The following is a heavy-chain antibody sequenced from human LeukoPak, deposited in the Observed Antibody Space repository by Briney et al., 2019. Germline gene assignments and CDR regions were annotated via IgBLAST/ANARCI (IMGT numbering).Heavy chain of an antibody. D-gene: IGHD2-15*01. CDR3: AIGDYLDY. Sequence: GGSLRLSCAASGFTFSSSWMSWVRQAPGMGLEWVANIKQDGSEKYYVDSVKGRFTISRDNAKNSLYLQMNSLRAEDTAVYYCAIGDYLDYWGQGTLVTVSS. CDR2: IKQDGSEK. V-gene: IGHV3-7*01. CDR1: GFTFSSSW. J-gene: IGHJ4*02.